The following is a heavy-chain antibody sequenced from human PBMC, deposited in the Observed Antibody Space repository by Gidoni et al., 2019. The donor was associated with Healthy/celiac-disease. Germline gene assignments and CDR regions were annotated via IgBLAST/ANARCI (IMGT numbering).Heavy chain of an antibody. CDR2: ISWNSGSI. V-gene: IGHV3-9*01. D-gene: IGHD2-8*01. J-gene: IGHJ6*02. Sequence: EVQLVESGGGLVQPGRSLRLSCAASGFTFDDYAMHWVRQAPGKGLEWVSGISWNSGSIGYADSVKGRFTISRENAKNSLYLQMNSLRAEDTALYYCAKCAKRKVLMVYAIQSGCYYGMDVWGQGTTVTVSS. CDR1: GFTFDDYA. CDR3: AKCAKRKVLMVYAIQSGCYYGMDV.